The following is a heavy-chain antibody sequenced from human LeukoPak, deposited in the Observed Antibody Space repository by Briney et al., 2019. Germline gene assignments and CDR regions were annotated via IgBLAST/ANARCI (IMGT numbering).Heavy chain of an antibody. Sequence: PGGSLTLSCAASGFTFDEYAMHCLRQATGKGLEWVSVIYSGGSRYYADSVKARFTISRDNSKNTLYLQTNSLRAEDTAVYYCARGAGDAGLDYWGQGTLVTVSS. CDR2: IYSGGSR. CDR1: GFTFDEYA. J-gene: IGHJ4*02. V-gene: IGHV3-66*01. D-gene: IGHD7-27*01. CDR3: ARGAGDAGLDY.